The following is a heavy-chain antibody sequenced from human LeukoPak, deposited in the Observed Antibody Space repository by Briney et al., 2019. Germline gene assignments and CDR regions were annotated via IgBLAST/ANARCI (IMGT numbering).Heavy chain of an antibody. J-gene: IGHJ4*02. V-gene: IGHV4-34*01. Sequence: SETLSLTCAVYGGSFSGYYWSWIRQPPGKGLEWIGEINHSGSTNYSPSLKSRVTISVDTSKNQFSLKLSSVTAADTAVYYCARSTALLTDYWGQGTLVTVSS. CDR2: INHSGST. CDR1: GGSFSGYY. CDR3: ARSTALLTDY. D-gene: IGHD4-4*01.